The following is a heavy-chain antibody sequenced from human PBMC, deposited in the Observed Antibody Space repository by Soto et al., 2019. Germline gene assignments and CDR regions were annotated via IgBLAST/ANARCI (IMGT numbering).Heavy chain of an antibody. Sequence: GASVKVSCKASGGTFSSYTISWVRQAPGQGLEWMGRIIPILGIANYAQKFQGRVTITADKSTSTAYMELSSLRSEDTAVYYCVRDMRSYYDSSGYYSGYWGQGTLVTAS. CDR1: GGTFSSYT. CDR2: IIPILGIA. D-gene: IGHD3-22*01. J-gene: IGHJ4*02. CDR3: VRDMRSYYDSSGYYSGY. V-gene: IGHV1-69*04.